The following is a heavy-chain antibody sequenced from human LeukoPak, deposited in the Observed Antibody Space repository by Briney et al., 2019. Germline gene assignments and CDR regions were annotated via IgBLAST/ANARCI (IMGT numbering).Heavy chain of an antibody. J-gene: IGHJ4*02. CDR1: GYSFTSYW. D-gene: IGHD6-19*01. CDR2: IYPGDSDT. Sequence: GESLKISCKGSGYSFTSYWIGWVRQMPGKGLEWMWIIYPGDSDTRYSPSFQGQVTVSADKSISTAYLQWSSLKASDTAMYSCARVNGWYYFDYWGQGTLVTVSS. V-gene: IGHV5-51*01. CDR3: ARVNGWYYFDY.